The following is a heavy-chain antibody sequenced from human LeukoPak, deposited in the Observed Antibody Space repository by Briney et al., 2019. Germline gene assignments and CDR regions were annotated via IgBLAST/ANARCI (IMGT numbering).Heavy chain of an antibody. CDR2: ISTDSDIR. CDR1: GYTFTNYG. D-gene: IGHD1-26*01. CDR3: ARDWDAMNNCFDP. Sequence: ASVKVSCKASGYTFTNYGISWVRQAPGQGLEWMGWISTDSDIRTYAQTLQGRFTMTTDTATTTAYMELNNLTFDDTAVYYCARDWDAMNNCFDPWGQGTPVTVSS. V-gene: IGHV1-18*01. J-gene: IGHJ5*02.